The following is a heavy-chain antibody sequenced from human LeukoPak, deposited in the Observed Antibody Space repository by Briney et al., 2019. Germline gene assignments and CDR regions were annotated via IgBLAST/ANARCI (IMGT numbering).Heavy chain of an antibody. V-gene: IGHV4-30-4*01. CDR2: IYYSGKT. J-gene: IGHJ6*02. CDR3: ARDRITMVRGVLYYYYGLDV. Sequence: SQTLSLTCSVSGGSISSGDSYWNWIRQPPGKGLEWIGYIYYSGKTFYNASLQSRVTISIDTSKNQFSLKPSSVTASDTAVYYCARDRITMVRGVLYYYYGLDVWGQGTTVTVSS. CDR1: GGSISSGDSY. D-gene: IGHD3-10*01.